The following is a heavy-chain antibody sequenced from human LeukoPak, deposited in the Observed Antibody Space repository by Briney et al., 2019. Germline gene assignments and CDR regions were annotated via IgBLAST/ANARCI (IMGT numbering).Heavy chain of an antibody. CDR2: ISSSGSTI. CDR1: GFTFSSYE. CDR3: AKRNYYDSSGWEFDY. V-gene: IGHV3-48*03. J-gene: IGHJ4*02. D-gene: IGHD3-22*01. Sequence: GGSLRLSCAASGFTFSSYEMNWVRQAPGKGLEWVSYISSSGSTIYYADSVKGRFTISRDNAKNSLYLQMNSLRAEDTAVYYCAKRNYYDSSGWEFDYWGQGTLVTVSS.